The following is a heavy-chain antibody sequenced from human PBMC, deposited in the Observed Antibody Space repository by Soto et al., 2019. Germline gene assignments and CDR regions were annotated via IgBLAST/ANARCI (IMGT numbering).Heavy chain of an antibody. Sequence: EVQLVESGGGLVQPGGSLRLSCAASGFTFSSYWMSWVRQAPGRGLEWVANIKQDGSEKYYVDSVKGRFTISRDNAKNSLYLQMNSMRAEDTALYYCASHPYSSSWYSWGQGTLVTVSS. J-gene: IGHJ4*02. CDR2: IKQDGSEK. CDR3: ASHPYSSSWYS. V-gene: IGHV3-7*02. CDR1: GFTFSSYW. D-gene: IGHD6-13*01.